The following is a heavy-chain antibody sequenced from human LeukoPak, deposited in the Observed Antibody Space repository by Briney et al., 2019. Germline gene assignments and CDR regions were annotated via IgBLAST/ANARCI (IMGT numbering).Heavy chain of an antibody. J-gene: IGHJ4*02. D-gene: IGHD5-18*01. CDR1: GFTFSSYG. V-gene: IGHV3-23*01. CDR2: INTGGTNR. CDR3: ASQRWNSDY. Sequence: PGGSLRLSCAASGFTFSSYGMSWVRQAPGKGLEWVSSINTGGTNRHYADSVKGRFTISRDNSKNTLYLQMNSLRAEDTAVYYCASQRWNSDYWGQGTLVTVSS.